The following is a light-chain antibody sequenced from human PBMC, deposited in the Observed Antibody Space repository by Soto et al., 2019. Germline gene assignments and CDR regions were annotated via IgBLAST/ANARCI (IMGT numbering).Light chain of an antibody. CDR2: DTS. CDR1: QSVSRN. V-gene: IGKV3-20*01. Sequence: EIVLTQSPATLCLSPGERATLSCRASQSVSRNLAWYQQKPGQAPRLLIYDTSSRASGIPDRFSGSGSGTDFTLTISRLETEDFAVFYCQQYGTSEIIFGQGTRLEIK. J-gene: IGKJ5*01. CDR3: QQYGTSEII.